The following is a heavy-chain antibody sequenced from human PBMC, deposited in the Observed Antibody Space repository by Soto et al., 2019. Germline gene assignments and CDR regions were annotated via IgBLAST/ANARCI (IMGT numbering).Heavy chain of an antibody. Sequence: QVQLVQSGAEVKKPGSSVKVSCKASGGSLSNYGISWVRQAPGQGLEWMGAIIPVFGTPNYAQKFQDRVTITADESTTTVYMEVRRRTSEDTAVYYCARGDATKIVVTTYYAMDVWGQGTTVTVSS. CDR1: GGSLSNYG. CDR2: IIPVFGTP. V-gene: IGHV1-69*12. J-gene: IGHJ6*02. CDR3: ARGDATKIVVTTYYAMDV. D-gene: IGHD3-22*01.